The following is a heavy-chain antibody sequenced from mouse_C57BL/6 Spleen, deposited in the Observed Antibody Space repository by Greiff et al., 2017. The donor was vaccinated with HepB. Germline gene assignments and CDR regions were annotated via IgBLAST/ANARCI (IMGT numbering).Heavy chain of an antibody. Sequence: QVQLQQSGPELVKPGASVKISCKASGYAFSSYWMNWVKQRPGKGLEWIGRIYPGDGDTNYNGKFKGKATLTADKSSSTAYMQLSSLTSEDSAVYFCARGGYDGYYFDYWGQGTTLTVSS. V-gene: IGHV1-82*01. D-gene: IGHD2-2*01. J-gene: IGHJ2*01. CDR3: ARGGYDGYYFDY. CDR1: GYAFSSYW. CDR2: IYPGDGDT.